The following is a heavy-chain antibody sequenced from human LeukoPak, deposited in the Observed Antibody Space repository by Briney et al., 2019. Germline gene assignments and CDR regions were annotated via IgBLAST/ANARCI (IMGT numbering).Heavy chain of an antibody. V-gene: IGHV3-21*01. CDR3: AREGGSRGYDY. CDR2: ISDSSTYI. D-gene: IGHD6-13*01. CDR1: GFTFSSYN. Sequence: KSGGSLRLSCAASGFTFSSYNMNWVRQAPGKGLEWVSSISDSSTYIYYADSVKGRFTISRDNAKNSLYLQMNSLRAEDTAVYYCAREGGSRGYDYWGQGTLVTVSS. J-gene: IGHJ4*02.